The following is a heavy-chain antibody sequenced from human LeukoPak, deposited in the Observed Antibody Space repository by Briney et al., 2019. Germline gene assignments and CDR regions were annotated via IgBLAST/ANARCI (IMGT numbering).Heavy chain of an antibody. CDR2: IYTSGST. CDR3: ARSTGYDYYYYYMDV. V-gene: IGHV4-4*08. Sequence: HPSETLSLTCTVSGGSISSYYWSWIRQPPGKGLEWIGRIYTSGSTNYNPSLKSRVTISVDTSKNQFSLKLSSVTAADTAVYYCARSTGYDYYYYYMDVWGKGTTVTISS. J-gene: IGHJ6*03. D-gene: IGHD1-14*01. CDR1: GGSISSYY.